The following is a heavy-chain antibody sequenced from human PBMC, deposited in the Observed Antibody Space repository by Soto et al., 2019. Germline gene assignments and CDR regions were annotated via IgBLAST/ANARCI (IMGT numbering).Heavy chain of an antibody. Sequence: KVYCKGSGYGFSGYGSSWLRQATGQVLEWMGWISAYNGDTHSAPNLQGRVTMTTDTSTSTAYMELRSLRSDDTAVYYCARDARTAGHGSYGYFDHWRQGALVTVSS. D-gene: IGHD4-17*01. CDR3: ARDARTAGHGSYGYFDH. V-gene: IGHV1-18*01. CDR2: ISAYNGDT. J-gene: IGHJ4*02. CDR1: GYGFSGYG.